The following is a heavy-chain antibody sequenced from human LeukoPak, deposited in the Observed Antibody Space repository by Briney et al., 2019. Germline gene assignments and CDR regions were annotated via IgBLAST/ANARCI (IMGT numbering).Heavy chain of an antibody. D-gene: IGHD2-15*01. J-gene: IGHJ4*02. Sequence: GGSLRLSCAASGFTFNNYFMHWVRQAPGKGLEWVAVISYDGSSEDYAESVQGRFTISRDNSRNTLYLQMNSLRPEDTAVYYCARCGGGSCYPDYWGQGTLVTVSS. CDR1: GFTFNNYF. V-gene: IGHV3-30-3*01. CDR3: ARCGGGSCYPDY. CDR2: ISYDGSSE.